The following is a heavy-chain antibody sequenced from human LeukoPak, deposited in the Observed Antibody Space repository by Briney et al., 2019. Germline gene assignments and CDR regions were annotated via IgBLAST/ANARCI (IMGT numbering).Heavy chain of an antibody. D-gene: IGHD3-10*01. J-gene: IGHJ4*02. Sequence: GGSLRLSCAAFGFTVSSNYMSWVRQAPGKGLEWVSVIYSGGSTYYADSVKGRFTISRDNSKNTLYLQMNSLRAEDTAVYYCARDGLWFGELPWGQGTLVTVSS. CDR3: ARDGLWFGELP. CDR2: IYSGGST. V-gene: IGHV3-66*01. CDR1: GFTVSSNY.